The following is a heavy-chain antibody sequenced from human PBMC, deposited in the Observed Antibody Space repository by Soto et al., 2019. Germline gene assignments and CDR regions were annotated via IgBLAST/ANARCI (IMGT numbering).Heavy chain of an antibody. CDR3: ASFGVASMNWFDP. J-gene: IGHJ5*02. V-gene: IGHV4-30-4*01. D-gene: IGHD3-3*01. CDR2: IDYSGNT. CDR1: GVSITSGDYY. Sequence: PSETLSLTCTVSGVSITSGDYYWNWIRQPPGKGLEWIGNIDYSGNTYYNPSPKSRLTISLDTSKNQFSLKLSSVTAADTAVYYCASFGVASMNWFDPWGQGTLVTVSS.